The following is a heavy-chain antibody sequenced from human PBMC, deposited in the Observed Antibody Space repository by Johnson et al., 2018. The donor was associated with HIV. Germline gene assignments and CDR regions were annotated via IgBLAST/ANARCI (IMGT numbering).Heavy chain of an antibody. CDR3: ARAGAVGFDAFDI. D-gene: IGHD6-19*01. J-gene: IGHJ3*02. CDR1: GFTFSSYA. CDR2: ISYDGSNK. V-gene: IGHV3-30-3*01. Sequence: QVQLVESGGGVVQPGGSLRLSCAASGFTFSSYAMHWVRQAPGKGLEWVAVISYDGSNKYYADSVKGRFTISRDNSKNTLYLQMNSLRAEDTAVYYCARAGAVGFDAFDIWGQGTMVTVSS.